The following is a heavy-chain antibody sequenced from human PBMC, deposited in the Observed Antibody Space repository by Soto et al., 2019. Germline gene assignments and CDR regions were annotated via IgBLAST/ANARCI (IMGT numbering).Heavy chain of an antibody. CDR2: IYYSGST. CDR3: NIVVVPAGGDYYYYMDV. V-gene: IGHV4-39*01. D-gene: IGHD2-2*01. J-gene: IGHJ6*03. Sequence: SETLSLTCTVSGGSISSSSYYWGWIRQPPGKGLEWIGSIYYSGSTYYNPSLKSRVTISVDTSKNQFSLKLSSVTAADTAVYYFNIVVVPAGGDYYYYMDVWGKGTTVTVSS. CDR1: GGSISSSSYY.